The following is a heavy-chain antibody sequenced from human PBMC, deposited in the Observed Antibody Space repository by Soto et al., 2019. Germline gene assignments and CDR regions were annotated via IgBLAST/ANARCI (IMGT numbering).Heavy chain of an antibody. CDR2: INGDGSST. D-gene: IGHD5-18*01. CDR1: GFTFSNYW. V-gene: IGHV3-74*01. J-gene: IGHJ4*02. CDR3: ASGGYTYGFHY. Sequence: PGGSLRLSCAASGFTFSNYWMHWVRQAPGKGLVWVSRINGDGSSTTYADSVKGRFTISRDNAKNTLYLQMNSLRAEDTAVYYCASGGYTYGFHYWGQGALVTVSS.